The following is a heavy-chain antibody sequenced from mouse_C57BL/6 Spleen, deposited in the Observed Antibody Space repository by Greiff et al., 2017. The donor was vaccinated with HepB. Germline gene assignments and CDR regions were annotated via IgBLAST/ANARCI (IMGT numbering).Heavy chain of an antibody. Sequence: EVKVVESGAGLVKPGGSLKLSCAASGFTFSSYAMSWVRQTPEKRLEWVAYISSGGDYIYYADTVKGRFTISRDNARNTLYLQMSSLKSEDTAMYYCTGLDYGSSWFAYWGQGTLVTVSA. V-gene: IGHV5-9-1*02. J-gene: IGHJ3*01. CDR2: ISSGGDYI. CDR3: TGLDYGSSWFAY. D-gene: IGHD1-1*01. CDR1: GFTFSSYA.